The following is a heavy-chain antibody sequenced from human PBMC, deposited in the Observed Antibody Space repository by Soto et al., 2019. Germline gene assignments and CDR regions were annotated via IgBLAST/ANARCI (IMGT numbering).Heavy chain of an antibody. CDR2: ISSSSSTI. D-gene: IGHD1-26*01. J-gene: IGHJ4*02. CDR1: GFTFSSYS. CDR3: ARDPGYSGSYWFDY. V-gene: IGHV3-48*02. Sequence: EVQLVESGGGLVQPGGSLRLSCAASGFTFSSYSMNWVRQAPGKGLEWVSYISSSSSTIYCADSVKGRFTISRDNAKNSLYLQMNSLRDEDTAVYYCARDPGYSGSYWFDYWGQGTLVTVSS.